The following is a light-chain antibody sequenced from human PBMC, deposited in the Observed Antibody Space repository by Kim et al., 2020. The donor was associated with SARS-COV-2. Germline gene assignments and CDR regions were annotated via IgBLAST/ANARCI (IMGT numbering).Light chain of an antibody. V-gene: IGLV1-51*01. CDR3: GSWDSSLSSVV. J-gene: IGLJ2*01. CDR1: GANIGSNV. Sequence: GRKVPLSGSGSGANIGSNVVSWFQQFPETAPRLLIYDTNQRSSGISDRFSGSQFGTSATLTIAGLQAGDEADYYCGSWDSSLSSVVFGGGTKVTVL. CDR2: DTN.